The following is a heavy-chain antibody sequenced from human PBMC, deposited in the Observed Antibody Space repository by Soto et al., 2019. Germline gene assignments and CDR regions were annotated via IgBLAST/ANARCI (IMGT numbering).Heavy chain of an antibody. V-gene: IGHV5-51*01. CDR2: IYPGDSDT. Sequence: GESLKISCKGSGYSFTSYWIGWVRQMPGKGLEWMGIIYPGDSDTRYSPSFQGQVTISADKSISTAYLQWSSLKASDTAMYYCARQGPDFDWLYRFDYWGQGTLVTVSS. J-gene: IGHJ4*02. CDR1: GYSFTSYW. D-gene: IGHD3-9*01. CDR3: ARQGPDFDWLYRFDY.